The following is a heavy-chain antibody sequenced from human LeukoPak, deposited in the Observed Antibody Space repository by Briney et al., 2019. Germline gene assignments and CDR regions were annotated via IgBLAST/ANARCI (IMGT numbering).Heavy chain of an antibody. Sequence: SETLSLTCTVSGGSVSSGSYYWSWIRQPPGKGLEWIGYIYYSGSTNYNPSLKSRVTISVDTSKNQFSLKLSSVTAADTAVYYCARDLREGSGSYYRDYYYYGMDVWGQGTTVTVSS. CDR2: IYYSGST. J-gene: IGHJ6*02. CDR1: GGSVSSGSYY. CDR3: ARDLREGSGSYYRDYYYYGMDV. D-gene: IGHD3-10*01. V-gene: IGHV4-61*01.